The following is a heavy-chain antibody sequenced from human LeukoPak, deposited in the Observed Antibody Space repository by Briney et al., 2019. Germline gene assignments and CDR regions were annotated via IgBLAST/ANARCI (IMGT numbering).Heavy chain of an antibody. D-gene: IGHD6-19*01. CDR3: VRGGIQVSGIDEIDY. V-gene: IGHV3-13*01. Sequence: GGSLRLSCAASGFTFRSYDMHWFRQVTGKGLEWVSAVGISGDTYYAGSVKGRFTISRENAKNSLYLQMNSLTAGDTAVYYCVRGGIQVSGIDEIDYWGQGTLVTVSS. CDR1: GFTFRSYD. CDR2: VGISGDT. J-gene: IGHJ4*02.